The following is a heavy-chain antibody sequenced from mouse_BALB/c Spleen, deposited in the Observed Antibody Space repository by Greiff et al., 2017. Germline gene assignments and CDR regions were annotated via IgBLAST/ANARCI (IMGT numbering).Heavy chain of an antibody. V-gene: IGHV5-6-3*01. CDR1: GFTFSSYG. Sequence: EVHLVESGGGLVQPGGSLKLSCAASGFTFSSYGMSWVRQTPDKRLELVATINSNGGSTYYPDSVKGRFTISRDNAKNTLYLQMSSLKSEDTAMYYCAREGGITTVVAHFDYWGQGTTLTVSS. CDR3: AREGGITTVVAHFDY. D-gene: IGHD1-1*01. J-gene: IGHJ2*01. CDR2: INSNGGST.